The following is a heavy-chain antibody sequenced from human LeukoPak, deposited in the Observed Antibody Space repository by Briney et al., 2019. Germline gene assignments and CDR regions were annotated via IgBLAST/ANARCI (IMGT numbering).Heavy chain of an antibody. Sequence: NPSETLSLTCTVSGGSISNSYWCWVRQPAGKGLEWIGRISASGNTDYNPSLKGRVTMSVDTSKNQFSLRLTSVTAADTAVYYCAREGRSSTPGYWGQGTLVTVSS. V-gene: IGHV4-4*07. J-gene: IGHJ4*02. CDR2: ISASGNT. D-gene: IGHD2-15*01. CDR3: AREGRSSTPGY. CDR1: GGSISNSY.